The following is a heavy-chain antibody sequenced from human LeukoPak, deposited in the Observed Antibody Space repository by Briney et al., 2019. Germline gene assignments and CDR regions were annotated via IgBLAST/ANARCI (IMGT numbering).Heavy chain of an antibody. V-gene: IGHV3-74*01. Sequence: PGGSLSLSCAASGFTFSSYWMHWVRQAPGKGLVWVSRINSDGSSTSYADSVKGRFTISRDNAKNTLYLQMNSLRAEDTAVYYCARDRGSGWYYFDYWGQGTLVTVSS. J-gene: IGHJ4*02. CDR1: GFTFSSYW. CDR2: INSDGSST. CDR3: ARDRGSGWYYFDY. D-gene: IGHD6-19*01.